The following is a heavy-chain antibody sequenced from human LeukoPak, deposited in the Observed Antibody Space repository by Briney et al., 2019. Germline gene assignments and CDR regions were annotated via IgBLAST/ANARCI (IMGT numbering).Heavy chain of an antibody. CDR2: TNSDGINT. D-gene: IGHD3-22*01. J-gene: IGHJ5*02. Sequence: GGSLRLSCAASGFTFSNYWMHWVRQAPGKGLVWVSRTNSDGINTSYADFVKGRFTISRDNAKNTLNLQMNSLRAEDTAVYYCARDLGQYYDTSDNWFDPWGQGTLVTVSS. V-gene: IGHV3-74*01. CDR3: ARDLGQYYDTSDNWFDP. CDR1: GFTFSNYW.